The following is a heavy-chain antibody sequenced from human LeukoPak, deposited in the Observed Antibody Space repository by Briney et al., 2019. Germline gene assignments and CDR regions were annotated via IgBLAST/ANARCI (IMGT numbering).Heavy chain of an antibody. J-gene: IGHJ6*02. D-gene: IGHD3-22*01. Sequence: GGSLRLSCAASGFTFSSYWMSWVRQAPGKGLEWVANIKQDGSEKYYVDSVKGRFTISRDNAKNSLYLQMNSLRAEDTAVYYCARERNHYDSRPINYGMDVWGQGTTVTVSS. CDR1: GFTFSSYW. CDR2: IKQDGSEK. V-gene: IGHV3-7*01. CDR3: ARERNHYDSRPINYGMDV.